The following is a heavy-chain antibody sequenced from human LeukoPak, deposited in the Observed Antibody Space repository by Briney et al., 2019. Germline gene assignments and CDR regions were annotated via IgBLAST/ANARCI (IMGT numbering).Heavy chain of an antibody. CDR3: ARVGPPRIAAAFSAYYYYGMDV. Sequence: SETLSLTCAVSGYSISSGCYWGWIRQPPGKGLEWIGSIYHSGSTYYNPSLKSRVTISVDTSKNQFSLKLSSVTAADTAVYYCARVGPPRIAAAFSAYYYYGMDVWGKGTTVTVSS. CDR2: IYHSGST. CDR1: GYSISSGCY. J-gene: IGHJ6*04. V-gene: IGHV4-38-2*01. D-gene: IGHD6-13*01.